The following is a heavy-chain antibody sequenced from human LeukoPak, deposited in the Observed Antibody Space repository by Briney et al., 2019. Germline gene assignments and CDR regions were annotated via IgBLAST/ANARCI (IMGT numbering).Heavy chain of an antibody. CDR2: ISSSSSYI. D-gene: IGHD3-10*01. CDR1: EFTFSTYS. V-gene: IGHV3-21*01. J-gene: IGHJ4*02. CDR3: ARDVMRPHGSGSSNY. Sequence: GGSLRLSCAASEFTFSTYSMSWVRQAPGKGLEWVSFISSSSSYIYYADSVKGRFTISRDNAKNSLYLQMNSLRAEDTAVYYCARDVMRPHGSGSSNYWGQGTLVTVSS.